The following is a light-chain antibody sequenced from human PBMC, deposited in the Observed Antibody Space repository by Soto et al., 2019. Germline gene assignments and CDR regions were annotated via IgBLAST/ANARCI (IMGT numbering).Light chain of an antibody. CDR1: QSIASN. V-gene: IGKV3-11*01. Sequence: ETVMAQSPVTLSVSPGERAPLSCRASQSIASNLAWYQQKPGQAPRLLIHDASNRATGIPARFSGSGSGTDFTLTISSLEPEDFAVYYCHQRSNWPLTFGGGTKVDIK. J-gene: IGKJ4*01. CDR3: HQRSNWPLT. CDR2: DAS.